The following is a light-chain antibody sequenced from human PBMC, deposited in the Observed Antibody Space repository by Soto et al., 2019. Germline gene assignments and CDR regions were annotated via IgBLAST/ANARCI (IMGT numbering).Light chain of an antibody. CDR1: QSVRSNF. CDR3: QRYDSLRT. V-gene: IGKV3-20*01. J-gene: IGKJ1*01. Sequence: MVLTQSPGTLSLSPGERATLSCRASQSVRSNFLAWYQQKPGQAPRLLIYGASNRATGIPDRFSGSGSGTDFTLTITRLEPEDFAMYYCQRYDSLRTFGQGTKLEF. CDR2: GAS.